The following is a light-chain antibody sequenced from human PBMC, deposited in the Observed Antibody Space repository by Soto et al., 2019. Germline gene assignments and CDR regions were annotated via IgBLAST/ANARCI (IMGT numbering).Light chain of an antibody. Sequence: DIQMTQSPSSVSASVGDRVTITCRANQGMSTHLAWYQKKPGKAPKLLIYAATHLQIGVPSRFSGSGSGTDFTLTISSLQPEDFATYYCQQDNSFPLTFGGGTKVEIK. CDR2: AAT. CDR1: QGMSTH. CDR3: QQDNSFPLT. J-gene: IGKJ4*01. V-gene: IGKV1-12*01.